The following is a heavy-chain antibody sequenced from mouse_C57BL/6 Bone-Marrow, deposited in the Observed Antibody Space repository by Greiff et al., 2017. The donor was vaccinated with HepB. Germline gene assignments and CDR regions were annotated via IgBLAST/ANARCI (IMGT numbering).Heavy chain of an antibody. CDR3: ARGGSPIYYTLSAMDY. CDR2: IDPNSGGT. V-gene: IGHV1-72*01. D-gene: IGHD2-1*01. J-gene: IGHJ4*01. CDR1: GYPFTSYW. Sequence: QVQLQQPGAELVKPGASVKLSCKASGYPFTSYWMHWVKQRPGRGLEWIGRIDPNSGGTKYNEKFKSKATLTVDKPSSTAYMQLSSLTSEDSAVYYCARGGSPIYYTLSAMDYWGQGTSVTVSS.